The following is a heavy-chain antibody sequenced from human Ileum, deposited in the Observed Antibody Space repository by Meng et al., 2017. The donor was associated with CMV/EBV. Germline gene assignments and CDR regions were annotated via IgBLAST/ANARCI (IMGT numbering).Heavy chain of an antibody. CDR3: ARWGGLSRRAFDI. D-gene: IGHD3-16*01. J-gene: IGHJ3*02. Sequence: ETLSLTCSVSGVSISSYSWNWFRQSPGEGLEWIGYISSTGSTSYNASLKSRVTISADTSKNQFSLKLKYMTAADTAVYFCARWGGLSRRAFDIWSQGTKVTVSS. CDR1: GVSISSYS. V-gene: IGHV4-59*01. CDR2: ISSTGST.